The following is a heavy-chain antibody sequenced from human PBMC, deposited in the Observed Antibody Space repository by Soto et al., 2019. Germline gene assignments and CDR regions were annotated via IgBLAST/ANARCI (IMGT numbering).Heavy chain of an antibody. CDR1: EFTVSRYS. Sequence: PRLPCPAREFTVSRYSMHRVRQAPGKGLEWVAVISYDGSNKYYADSVKGRFTISRDNSKNTLYLQMNSLRAEDTAVYYCAKARDYGDNYFDYWGQGTLVTVSS. D-gene: IGHD4-17*01. CDR3: AKARDYGDNYFDY. CDR2: ISYDGSNK. V-gene: IGHV3-30*18. J-gene: IGHJ4*02.